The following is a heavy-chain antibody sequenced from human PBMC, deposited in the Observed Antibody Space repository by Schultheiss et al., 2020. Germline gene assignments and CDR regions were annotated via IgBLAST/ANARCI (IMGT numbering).Heavy chain of an antibody. V-gene: IGHV3-7*03. Sequence: GGSLRLSCAASGFTFSSYGMHWVRQAPGKGLEWVANIGQDGTAQYYLDSVKGRFTISRDNAKNSLYLQMNSLRAEDTAVYYCAKGGRIVVVPAAYYYYYYGMDVWGQGTTVTVSS. CDR2: IGQDGTAQ. D-gene: IGHD2-2*01. J-gene: IGHJ6*02. CDR3: AKGGRIVVVPAAYYYYYYGMDV. CDR1: GFTFSSYG.